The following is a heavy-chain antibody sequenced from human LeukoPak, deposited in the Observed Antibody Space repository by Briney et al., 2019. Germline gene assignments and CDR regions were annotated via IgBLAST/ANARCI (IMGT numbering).Heavy chain of an antibody. CDR3: ARNGLGIAVATFDS. Sequence: NASETLSLTCTVSGGSISNYYWSRIRQLPGKGLEWIGYIYSSGSTNYNSSLRSRVTISIDTSKNQFFLKLTSVTAADTAVYYCARNGLGIAVATFDSWGQGTLVTVSS. CDR1: GGSISNYY. J-gene: IGHJ5*01. D-gene: IGHD6-19*01. CDR2: IYSSGST. V-gene: IGHV4-59*01.